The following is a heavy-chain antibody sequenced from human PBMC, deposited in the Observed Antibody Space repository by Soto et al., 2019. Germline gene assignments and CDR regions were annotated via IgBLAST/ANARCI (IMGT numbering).Heavy chain of an antibody. J-gene: IGHJ5*02. Sequence: ASVKVSCKASGYTFTSYGISWVRQAPGQGREWMGWISAYNGNTNYAQKLQGRVTMTTDTSTSTAYMELRSLRSDDTAVYYCAIPHYDCWRGYYNTWFDPWGQGTLVTVSS. D-gene: IGHD3-3*01. V-gene: IGHV1-18*01. CDR2: ISAYNGNT. CDR1: GYTFTSYG. CDR3: AIPHYDCWRGYYNTWFDP.